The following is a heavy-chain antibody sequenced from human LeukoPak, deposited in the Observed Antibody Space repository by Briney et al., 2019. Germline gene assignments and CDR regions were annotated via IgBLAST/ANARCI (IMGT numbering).Heavy chain of an antibody. D-gene: IGHD1-1*01. J-gene: IGHJ3*02. Sequence: ASVKVSFKASGYTFTNYGITWVRQAPGQGLEWMGWISGYNGNTNYAQNLQVRLTMTTDTSTSTAYMELGSLRSDDTAVYYCARGMGNSDACDIWGQGTMVTVSS. V-gene: IGHV1-18*01. CDR2: ISGYNGNT. CDR1: GYTFTNYG. CDR3: ARGMGNSDACDI.